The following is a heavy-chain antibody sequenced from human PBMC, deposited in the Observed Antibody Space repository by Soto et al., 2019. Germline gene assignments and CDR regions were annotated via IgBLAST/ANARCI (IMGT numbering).Heavy chain of an antibody. CDR3: ARQTGGFGYSFDY. CDR2: IYHSGST. D-gene: IGHD3-16*01. CDR1: GGSISSSSYY. J-gene: IGHJ4*02. V-gene: IGHV4-39*01. Sequence: QLQLQESGPGLVKPSETLSLTCTVSGGSISSSSYYWGWIRQPPGKELEWIGAIYHSGSTYYHPSIKSRVTIAVDTSKNQLSLRLTSLTAADTAVYCCARQTGGFGYSFDYWGQGTLVTVSS.